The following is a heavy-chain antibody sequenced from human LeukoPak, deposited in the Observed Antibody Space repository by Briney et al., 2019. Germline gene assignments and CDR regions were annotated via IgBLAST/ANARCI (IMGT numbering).Heavy chain of an antibody. J-gene: IGHJ4*02. CDR2: IFHSGST. CDR1: GYSISSGYY. CDR3: ARDRGVAVAGPPGY. D-gene: IGHD6-19*01. Sequence: AETLSLTCAVSGYSISSGYYWGWIRQPPGKGLEWVGSIFHSGSTYYNPSLKSRVTISVDTSKNQFSLKLSSVTAADTAVYYCARDRGVAVAGPPGYWGQGTLVTVSS. V-gene: IGHV4-38-2*02.